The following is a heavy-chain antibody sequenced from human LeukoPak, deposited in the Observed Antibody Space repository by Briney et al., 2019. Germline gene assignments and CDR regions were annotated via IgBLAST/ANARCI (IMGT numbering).Heavy chain of an antibody. CDR1: GGSFSGYY. V-gene: IGHV4-34*01. D-gene: IGHD3-10*01. CDR2: INHSGST. Sequence: PSETLSLTCAAYGGSFSGYYWSWIRQPPGKGLEWIGEINHSGSTNYNPSLKSRVTISVDTSKNQFSLKLSSVTAADTAVYYCARPMVRGVTNYYGMDVWGKGTTVTVSS. CDR3: ARPMVRGVTNYYGMDV. J-gene: IGHJ6*04.